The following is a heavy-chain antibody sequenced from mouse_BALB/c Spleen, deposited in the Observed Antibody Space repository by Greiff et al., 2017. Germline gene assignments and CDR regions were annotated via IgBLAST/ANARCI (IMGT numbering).Heavy chain of an antibody. V-gene: IGHV5-4*02. J-gene: IGHJ3*01. CDR2: ISDGGSYT. CDR3: ARPYRYDAWFAY. Sequence: EVKLMESGGGLVKPGGSLKLSCAASGFTFSDYYMYWVRQTPEKRLEWVATISDGGSYTYYPDSVKGRFTISRDNAKNNLYLQMSSLKSEDTAMYYCARPYRYDAWFAYWGQGTLVTVSA. D-gene: IGHD2-14*01. CDR1: GFTFSDYY.